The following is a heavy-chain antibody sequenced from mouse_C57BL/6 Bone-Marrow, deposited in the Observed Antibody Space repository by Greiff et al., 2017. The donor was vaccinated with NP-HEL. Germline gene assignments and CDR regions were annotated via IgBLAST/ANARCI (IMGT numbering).Heavy chain of an antibody. D-gene: IGHD2-1*01. CDR1: GYTFTSYG. Sequence: VKLVESGAELARPGASVKLSCKASGYTFTSYGISWVKQRTGQGLEWIGEIYPRSGNTYYNEKFKGKATLTADKSSSTAYMELRSLTSEDSAVYFCARFEIYYGKGWFAYWGQGTLVTVSA. CDR3: ARFEIYYGKGWFAY. J-gene: IGHJ3*01. V-gene: IGHV1-81*01. CDR2: IYPRSGNT.